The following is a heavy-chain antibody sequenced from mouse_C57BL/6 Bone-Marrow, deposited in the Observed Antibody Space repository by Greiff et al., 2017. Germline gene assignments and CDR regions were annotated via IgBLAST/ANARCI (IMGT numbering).Heavy chain of an antibody. J-gene: IGHJ4*01. CDR1: GYTFTSYW. CDR3: ARSRYSKGAMDY. D-gene: IGHD2-5*01. CDR2: IHPNSGST. Sequence: QVQLQQPGAQLVKPGASVKLSCKASGYTFTSYWMHWVKQRPGQGLEWIGMIHPNSGSTNYNEKFKSKATLTVDKSSSTAYMQLSSLTSEDSGVYYWARSRYSKGAMDYWGQGTSVTVSS. V-gene: IGHV1-64*01.